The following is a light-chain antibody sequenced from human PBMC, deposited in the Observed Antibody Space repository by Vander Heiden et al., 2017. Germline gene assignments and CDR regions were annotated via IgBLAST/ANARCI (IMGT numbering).Light chain of an antibody. V-gene: IGLV2-23*02. J-gene: IGLJ3*02. Sequence: QSALTQPASVSGSPGQSITISCTGTSNDVGKFNLVSWYQHHPGKAPKLIIYEVYKRPSGVSDRFSGSKYDNTASLTISGLQAEDEADYDCCSYAGSRPKWGFGGGTKLTVL. CDR2: EVY. CDR1: SNDVGKFNL. CDR3: CSYAGSRPKWG.